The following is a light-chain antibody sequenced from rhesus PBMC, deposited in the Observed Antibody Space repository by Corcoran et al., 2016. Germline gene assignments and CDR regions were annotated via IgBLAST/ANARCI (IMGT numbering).Light chain of an antibody. CDR2: RAS. CDR1: QRINNL. J-gene: IGKJ4*01. CDR3: QQYRHGPLT. Sequence: DIQMTQSPSSLSASIVDTVTISCLASQRINNLLAWYQQKPGKAPTLLISRASPLQNGVPSRFSGTGSGTDFTLTITSLLSEDFASYFCQQYRHGPLTFGGGTKVDLK. V-gene: IGKV1-22*01.